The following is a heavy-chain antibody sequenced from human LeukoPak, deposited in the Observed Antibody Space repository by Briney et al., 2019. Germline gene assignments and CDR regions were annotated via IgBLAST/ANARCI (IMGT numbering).Heavy chain of an antibody. D-gene: IGHD2-8*01. CDR3: ARRTNDFDY. CDR2: ISSSSSTI. CDR1: GFTFSSYS. Sequence: GGSLILSCAASGFTFSSYSMNWVRQAPGKGLEWVSYISSSSSTIYYADSVKGRFTISRDNAKNSLYLQMNSLRAEDTAVYYCARRTNDFDYWGQGTLVTVSS. V-gene: IGHV3-48*01. J-gene: IGHJ4*02.